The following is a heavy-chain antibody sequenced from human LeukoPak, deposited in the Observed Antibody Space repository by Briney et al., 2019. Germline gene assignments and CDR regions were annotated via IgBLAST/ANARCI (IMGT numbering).Heavy chain of an antibody. CDR1: GFTFSSYA. V-gene: IGHV3-23*01. CDR3: AKDGFRIQLWLDHLFHNSFDY. D-gene: IGHD5-18*01. Sequence: GGSLRLSCAASGFTFSSYAMSWVRQAPGKGLEWVSAISGSGGSTYYADSVKGRFTISRDNSKNTLYLQMNSLRAEDTAVYYCAKDGFRIQLWLDHLFHNSFDYWGQGTLVTVSS. CDR2: ISGSGGST. J-gene: IGHJ4*02.